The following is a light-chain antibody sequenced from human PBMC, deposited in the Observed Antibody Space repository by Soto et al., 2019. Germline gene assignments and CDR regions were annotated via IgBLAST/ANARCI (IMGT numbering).Light chain of an antibody. J-gene: IGKJ3*01. CDR1: QSVSSTY. Sequence: EIVLTQSPGTPSLSPGERATLSCRASQSVSSTYLAWYQQKPGQAPRLLIYGASSRATGIPDRFSGSGSGTDFTLTINRLEPEDFAVYYCQQYGSPITFGPGTKVDIK. V-gene: IGKV3-20*01. CDR2: GAS. CDR3: QQYGSPIT.